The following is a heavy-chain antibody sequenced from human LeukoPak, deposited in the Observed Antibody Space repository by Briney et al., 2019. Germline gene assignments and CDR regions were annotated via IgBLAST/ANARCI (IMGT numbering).Heavy chain of an antibody. D-gene: IGHD6-13*01. CDR2: IYSDNT. V-gene: IGHV3-66*01. J-gene: IGHJ4*02. Sequence: GGSLRLSCTVSGFTVSTSSMSWVRQAPGKGLEWVSFIYSDNTHYSDSVKGRFTISRDNAKKSLYLQMNSLRTEDTAMYYCARGSSSWYYFDNWGQGTLVTVSS. CDR3: ARGSSSWYYFDN. CDR1: GFTVSTSS.